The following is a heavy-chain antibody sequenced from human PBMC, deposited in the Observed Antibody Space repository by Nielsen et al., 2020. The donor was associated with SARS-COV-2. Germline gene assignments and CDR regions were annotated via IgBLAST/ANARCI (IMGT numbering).Heavy chain of an antibody. J-gene: IGHJ6*02. D-gene: IGHD2-2*01. V-gene: IGHV3-48*04. CDR3: ARDLVVPADSYYYGMDV. Sequence: GGSLRLSCAASGFTFSSYSMNWVRQAPGKGLEWVSYISSSSSTIYYADSVKGRFTISRDNAKNSLYLQMNSLRAEDTAVYYCARDLVVPADSYYYGMDVWGQGTTVTVSS. CDR1: GFTFSSYS. CDR2: ISSSSSTI.